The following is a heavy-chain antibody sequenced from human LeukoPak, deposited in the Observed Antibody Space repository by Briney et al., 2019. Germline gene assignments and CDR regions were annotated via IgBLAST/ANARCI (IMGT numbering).Heavy chain of an antibody. CDR2: ISYDGSNK. D-gene: IGHD3-10*02. CDR1: GFTFSSYA. Sequence: GGSLRLSCAASGFTFSSYAMHWVRQAPGKGLEWVAVISYDGSNKYYAESVKGRFTVSRDNSKNTLYLQMNSLRAEDTAVYYCATTAITTLTTFDYWGQGTLVTVSS. CDR3: ATTAITTLTTFDY. V-gene: IGHV3-30*04. J-gene: IGHJ4*02.